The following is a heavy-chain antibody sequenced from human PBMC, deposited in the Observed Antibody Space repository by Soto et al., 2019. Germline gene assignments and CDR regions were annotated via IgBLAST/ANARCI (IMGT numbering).Heavy chain of an antibody. J-gene: IGHJ5*02. CDR2: IYYSGST. CDR3: ARVGRNGGDCYQNKFDP. CDR1: GGSISSYY. D-gene: IGHD2-21*02. V-gene: IGHV4-59*01. Sequence: ETLSLTCTVSGGSISSYYWSWIRQPPGKGLEWIGYIYYSGSTNYNPSLKSRVTISVDTSKNQFSLKLSSVTAADTAVYYCARVGRNGGDCYQNKFDPWGQGTLVTVSS.